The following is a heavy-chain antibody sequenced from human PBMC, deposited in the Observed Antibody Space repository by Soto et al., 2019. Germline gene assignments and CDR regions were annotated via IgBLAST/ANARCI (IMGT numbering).Heavy chain of an antibody. Sequence: GGSLRLSCAASGFTFSNYDMNWVHQAPGKGLEWVSGVSASGSITSYSDSAKGRFTISRDNAKNTMFLQMNSLRAEDTAVYFCAKGDCNGGRCYRGFDHWGQGT. D-gene: IGHD2-15*01. V-gene: IGHV3-23*01. CDR1: GFTFSNYD. J-gene: IGHJ4*02. CDR2: VSASGSIT. CDR3: AKGDCNGGRCYRGFDH.